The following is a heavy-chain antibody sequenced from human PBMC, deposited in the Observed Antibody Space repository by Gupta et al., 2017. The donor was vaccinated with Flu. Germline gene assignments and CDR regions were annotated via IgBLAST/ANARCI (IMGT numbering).Heavy chain of an antibody. Sequence: RSYWRSWVRQAPGRGLEWVANIKQDGSLKYYVDPVECRFTISRDNAKNSLYLQMNSLKAEDTAVYSCARGPRGEAAGRFDSWGQGTLVIVSS. D-gene: IGHD6-13*01. CDR1: RSYW. CDR3: ARGPRGEAAGRFDS. J-gene: IGHJ4*02. V-gene: IGHV3-7*01. CDR2: IKQDGSLK.